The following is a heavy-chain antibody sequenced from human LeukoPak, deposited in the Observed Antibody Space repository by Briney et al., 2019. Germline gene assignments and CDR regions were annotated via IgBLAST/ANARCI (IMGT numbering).Heavy chain of an antibody. CDR1: GFTFSSYW. CDR3: FREGGD. V-gene: IGHV3-74*01. D-gene: IGHD3-10*01. Sequence: GGSLRLSCAASGFTFSSYWMHWVRQAPGKGLVWVSYINIDERITGYADSVKGRFTISRDNAKNTLYLQMNSLRVEDTAIYYCFREGGDWGQGTLVTVSS. J-gene: IGHJ4*02. CDR2: INIDERIT.